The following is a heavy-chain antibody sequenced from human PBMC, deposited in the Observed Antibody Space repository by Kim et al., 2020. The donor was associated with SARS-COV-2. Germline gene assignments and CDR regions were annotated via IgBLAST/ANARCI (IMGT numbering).Heavy chain of an antibody. V-gene: IGHV3-23*01. J-gene: IGHJ4*02. Sequence: ADSVKGRFTISRDNSKNTLYLQMNSLRAEDTAVYYCAKDLGPYAPYYFDYWGQGTLVTVSS. D-gene: IGHD4-17*01. CDR3: AKDLGPYAPYYFDY.